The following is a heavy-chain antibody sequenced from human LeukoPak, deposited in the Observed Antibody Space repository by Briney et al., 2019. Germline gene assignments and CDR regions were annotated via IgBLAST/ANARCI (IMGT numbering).Heavy chain of an antibody. CDR1: GGSTSSYY. Sequence: SETLSLTCTVSGGSTSSYYWSWIRQPPGKGLEWIGYIYYSGSTNYNPSLKSRVTISVDTSKNQFSLKLSSVTAADTAVYYCAREISPLFDPWGQGTLVTVSS. V-gene: IGHV4-59*01. D-gene: IGHD2/OR15-2a*01. CDR2: IYYSGST. J-gene: IGHJ5*02. CDR3: AREISPLFDP.